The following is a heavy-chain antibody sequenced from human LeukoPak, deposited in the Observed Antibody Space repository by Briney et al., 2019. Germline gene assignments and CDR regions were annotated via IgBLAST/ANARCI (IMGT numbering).Heavy chain of an antibody. J-gene: IGHJ4*02. Sequence: PGGSLRLSCAASGFTFSSYWMHWVRQPPGRGLVWVSRIYDDGISTNYADSVKGRFTISRDNAKKTLYLQLNSLTAEDTAVYYCARGTGSRLEDWGQGTLVTVSS. CDR3: ARGTGSRLED. D-gene: IGHD1/OR15-1a*01. V-gene: IGHV3-74*01. CDR2: IYDDGIST. CDR1: GFTFSSYW.